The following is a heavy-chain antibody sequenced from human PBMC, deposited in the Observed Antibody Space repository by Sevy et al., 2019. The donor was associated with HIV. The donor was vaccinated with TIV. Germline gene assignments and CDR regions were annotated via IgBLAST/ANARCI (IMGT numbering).Heavy chain of an antibody. D-gene: IGHD3-16*01. V-gene: IGHV3-23*01. CDR1: GFTFSSYA. CDR2: ISDSGGRI. Sequence: GGSLRLSCAASGFTFSSYAMSWVRQGPGKGLEWVSTISDSGGRIHYTHSVKGRFTISRDNSKNTLYLQMDILRAEDTAIYYCAKDGGYDALTEGDWFDPWGQGTLVTVSS. J-gene: IGHJ5*02. CDR3: AKDGGYDALTEGDWFDP.